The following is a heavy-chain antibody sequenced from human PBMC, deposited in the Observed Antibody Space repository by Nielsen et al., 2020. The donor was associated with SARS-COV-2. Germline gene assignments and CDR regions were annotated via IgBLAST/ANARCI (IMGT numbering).Heavy chain of an antibody. D-gene: IGHD1-26*01. CDR3: AHSHVGATFDYYYYGMDV. CDR2: IYWNDDK. V-gene: IGHV2-5*01. CDR1: GFSLSTSGVG. J-gene: IGHJ6*02. Sequence: SGPTLVKPTQTLTLTCTFSGFSLSTSGVGVGWIRQPPGKALEWLALIYWNDDKRYSPSLKSRLTITKDTSKNQVVLTMTNMDPVDTATYYCAHSHVGATFDYYYYGMDVWGQGTTVTVSS.